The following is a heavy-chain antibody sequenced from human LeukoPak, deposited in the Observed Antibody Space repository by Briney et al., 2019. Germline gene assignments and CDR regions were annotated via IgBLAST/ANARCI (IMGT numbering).Heavy chain of an antibody. V-gene: IGHV4-59*01. CDR2: IYYSGST. J-gene: IGHJ5*02. Sequence: SETLSLTCTVSGGSISSYYWSWIRQPPGKGLEWIGYIYYSGSTNYNPSLKSRVTISVDTSKNQFSLKLSSVTAADTAVYYCARGDGYDSIRTWGQGTLVTVSS. CDR3: ARGDGYDSIRT. CDR1: GGSISSYY. D-gene: IGHD3-22*01.